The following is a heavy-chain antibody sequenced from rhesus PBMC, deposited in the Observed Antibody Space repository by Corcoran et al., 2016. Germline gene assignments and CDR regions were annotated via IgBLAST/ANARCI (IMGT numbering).Heavy chain of an antibody. CDR1: GFTFSDYY. J-gene: IGHJ4*01. D-gene: IGHD3-34*01. CDR3: ASSPYWGDSLVFDC. CDR2: ISKGGSST. V-gene: IGHV3-178*01. Sequence: EVQLVESGGGLAKPGGSLRLSCAASGFTFSDYYMDWVRQSPGKGLEWVSRISKGGSSTWYAESVKGRFTSAREKAKTTLYLQMNSLRAEDTAVYYCASSPYWGDSLVFDCWGQGVLVTVSS.